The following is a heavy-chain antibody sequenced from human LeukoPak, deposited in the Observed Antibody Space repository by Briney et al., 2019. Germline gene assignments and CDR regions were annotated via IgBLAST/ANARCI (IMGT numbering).Heavy chain of an antibody. CDR3: ARSSGEFDY. D-gene: IGHD3-10*01. J-gene: IGHJ4*02. Sequence: EWIGYIYYSGSTNYNPSLKSRVTISVDTSKNQFSLKLSSVTAADTAVYYCARSSGEFDYWGQGTLVTVSS. CDR2: IYYSGST. V-gene: IGHV4-59*01.